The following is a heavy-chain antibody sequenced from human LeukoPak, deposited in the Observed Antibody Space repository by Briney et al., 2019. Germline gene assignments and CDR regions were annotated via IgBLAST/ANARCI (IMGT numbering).Heavy chain of an antibody. CDR3: ARDSAIQLWSIDY. J-gene: IGHJ4*02. CDR1: GYTFTGYY. V-gene: IGHV1-2*02. CDR2: INPNSGGT. Sequence: ASVKVSCKASGYTFTGYYMHWVRQAPGQGLEWMGWINPNSGGTNYAQKFQGRVTMTRDTSISTAYMELSRLRSDDTAVYYCARDSAIQLWSIDYWGQGTLVTVSS. D-gene: IGHD5-18*01.